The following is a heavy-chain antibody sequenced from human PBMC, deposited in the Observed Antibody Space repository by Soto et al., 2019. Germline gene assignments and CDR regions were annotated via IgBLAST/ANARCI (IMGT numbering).Heavy chain of an antibody. D-gene: IGHD3-3*01. J-gene: IGHJ6*02. CDR2: IIPIFGTA. CDR3: ARVSGYYDYYYGMDV. CDR1: GGTFSSYA. Sequence: SQLKVSCKASGGTFSSYAISWVRQAPGQGLEWMGGIIPIFGTANYAQKFQGRVTITADESTSTAYMELSSLRSEDTAVYYCARVSGYYDYYYGMDVWGQGTTVTVSS. V-gene: IGHV1-69*01.